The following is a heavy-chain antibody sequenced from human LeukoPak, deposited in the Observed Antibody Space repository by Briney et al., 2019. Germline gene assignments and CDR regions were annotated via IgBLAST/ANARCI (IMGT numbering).Heavy chain of an antibody. V-gene: IGHV3-23*01. CDR1: GFTFSSYV. CDR2: ISGSGGST. CDR3: AKEFYYGSGSYYPTFDY. J-gene: IGHJ4*02. Sequence: GGSLRLSCAASGFTFSSYVMNWVRQAPGKGLEWVSAISGSGGSTYYADSVKGRFTISRDNSKNTLYLQMNSLRAEDTAVYYCAKEFYYGSGSYYPTFDYWGQGTLVTVSS. D-gene: IGHD3-10*01.